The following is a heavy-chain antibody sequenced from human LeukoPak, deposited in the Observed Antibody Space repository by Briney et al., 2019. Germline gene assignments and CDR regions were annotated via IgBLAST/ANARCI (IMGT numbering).Heavy chain of an antibody. CDR2: IYSGGST. CDR3: ARGGSYYNGAFDI. Sequence: GGSLRLSCAASGFTVSSNYMSWVRQAPGKGLEWVSVIYSGGSTYYADSVKGRFTISRDNSKNTLYLQMNSLRAEDTAVYYCARGGSYYNGAFDIWGQGTMVTVSS. V-gene: IGHV3-53*01. J-gene: IGHJ3*02. D-gene: IGHD3-10*01. CDR1: GFTVSSNY.